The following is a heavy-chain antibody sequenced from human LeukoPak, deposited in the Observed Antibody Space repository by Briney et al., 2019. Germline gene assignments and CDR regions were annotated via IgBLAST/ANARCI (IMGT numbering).Heavy chain of an antibody. CDR1: VGTFNNSA. CDR3: ARDVHGDYGSGWFDP. J-gene: IGHJ5*02. Sequence: VASVKVSCKPSVGTFNNSAISWVRQAPGQGLEWLGGIMPLFGTAGYAQKFQGRVTITKDESTRTVYLELTSLTSDGTAVYYCARDVHGDYGSGWFDPWGQGTLVSVSS. D-gene: IGHD4-17*01. V-gene: IGHV1-69*05. CDR2: IMPLFGTA.